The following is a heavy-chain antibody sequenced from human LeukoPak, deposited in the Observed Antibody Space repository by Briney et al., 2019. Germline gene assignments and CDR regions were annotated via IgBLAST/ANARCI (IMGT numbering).Heavy chain of an antibody. J-gene: IGHJ4*02. D-gene: IGHD6-19*01. CDR2: SNPKSGDT. CDR1: GYTFTDSY. Sequence: ASVKVSCKASGYTFTDSYMHWVRQAPGQTFEWLAWSNPKSGDTHYTQKFQGRVTVTTDTSITSVYMELSGLQSDDTAVYYCVRDLTGGSGDWGQGTLVTVSS. CDR3: VRDLTGGSGD. V-gene: IGHV1-2*02.